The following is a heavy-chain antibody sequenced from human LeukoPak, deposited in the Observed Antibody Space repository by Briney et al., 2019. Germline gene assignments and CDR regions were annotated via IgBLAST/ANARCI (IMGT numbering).Heavy chain of an antibody. J-gene: IGHJ4*02. D-gene: IGHD3-10*01. CDR2: ISDSGGRT. CDR3: AKRGVIRVILVGFHKEAYYFDP. Sequence: GGSLRLSCAVSGITLSNYGMSWVRQAPGKGLEWVAGISDSGGRTNYADSVKGRFTISRDNPKNTLYLQMNSLRAEDTAVYFCAKRGVIRVILVGFHKEAYYFDPWGQGALVTVSS. V-gene: IGHV3-23*01. CDR1: GITLSNYG.